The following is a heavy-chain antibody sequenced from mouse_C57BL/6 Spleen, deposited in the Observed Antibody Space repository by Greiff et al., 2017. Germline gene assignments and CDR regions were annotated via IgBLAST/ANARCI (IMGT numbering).Heavy chain of an antibody. CDR3: TRGGTIAMDY. D-gene: IGHD1-1*02. CDR1: GYTFTDYE. J-gene: IGHJ4*01. Sequence: QVQLQQSGAELVRPGASVTLSCKASGYTFTDYEMHWVKQTPVHGLEWIGAIDPETGGTAYNQKFKGKAILTADKSSSTAYMELRSLTSEDSAVYYCTRGGTIAMDYWGQGTSVTVSS. V-gene: IGHV1-15*01. CDR2: IDPETGGT.